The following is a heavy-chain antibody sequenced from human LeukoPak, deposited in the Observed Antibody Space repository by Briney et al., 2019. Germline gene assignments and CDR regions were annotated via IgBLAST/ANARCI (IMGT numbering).Heavy chain of an antibody. Sequence: PGRSLRRSCAAPGFIFSSYGMHWVRQAPGKGLEWVAVISYDGSNKYYADSVKGRFTISRDNSKNTLYLQMTILRAEDTVVYYCATSFLTFGGVIERWIDPWGQGTLVTVSS. V-gene: IGHV3-30*03. CDR3: ATSFLTFGGVIERWIDP. CDR2: ISYDGSNK. CDR1: GFIFSSYG. J-gene: IGHJ5*02. D-gene: IGHD3-16*02.